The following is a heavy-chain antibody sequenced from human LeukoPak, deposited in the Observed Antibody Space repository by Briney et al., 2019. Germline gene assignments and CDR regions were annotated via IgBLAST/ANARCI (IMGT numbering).Heavy chain of an antibody. Sequence: PSETLSLTCTVSGGSISSYYWGWIRQPPGKGLEWIGYIYYSGSTNYNPSLKSRVTISVDTSKNQFSLKLSSVTAADTAVYYCARGVPYYYDSSGYYRYYFDYWGQGTLVTVSS. CDR2: IYYSGST. CDR3: ARGVPYYYDSSGYYRYYFDY. J-gene: IGHJ4*02. V-gene: IGHV4-59*01. CDR1: GGSISSYY. D-gene: IGHD3-22*01.